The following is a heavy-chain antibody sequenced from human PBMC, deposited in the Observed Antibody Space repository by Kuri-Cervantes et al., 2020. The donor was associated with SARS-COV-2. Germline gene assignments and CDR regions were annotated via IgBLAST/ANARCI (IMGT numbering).Heavy chain of an antibody. V-gene: IGHV4-39*07. J-gene: IGHJ6*03. D-gene: IGHD6-19*01. CDR1: GGSISSSSYY. Sequence: ESLKISCTVSGGSISSSSYYWGWIRQPPGKGLEWIGSIYHSGSTYYNPSLKSRVTISVDTSKNQFSLKLSSVTAADTAVYYCARIAVAGLNYYYYYYMDVWGKGTTVTVSS. CDR3: ARIAVAGLNYYYYYYMDV. CDR2: IYHSGST.